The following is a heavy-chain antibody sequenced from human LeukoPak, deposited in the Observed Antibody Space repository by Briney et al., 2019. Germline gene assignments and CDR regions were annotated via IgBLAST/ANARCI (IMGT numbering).Heavy chain of an antibody. J-gene: IGHJ4*02. CDR2: INHSGST. V-gene: IGHV4-34*01. D-gene: IGHD6-19*01. Sequence: SETLSLTCAVYGGSFSGYYWSWIRQPPGKGLEWIGEINHSGSTNYNPSLKSRVTISVDTSKNQFSLKLSSVTAADTAVYYCAREGAIAVAGFDYWGQGTLVTVSS. CDR1: GGSFSGYY. CDR3: AREGAIAVAGFDY.